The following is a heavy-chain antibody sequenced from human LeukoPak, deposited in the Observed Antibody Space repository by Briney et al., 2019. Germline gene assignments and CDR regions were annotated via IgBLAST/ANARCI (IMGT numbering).Heavy chain of an antibody. Sequence: ASVKLSCKTSGYTFTDYYMHWVRQAPGQGHEWMGCINPNSGGTNYAQKFHGSVTKTRDTSISTAYMELGRLRCDDTAVYYCGRGDIVVVVAATEYYFDYWGQGTLVTVSS. CDR1: GYTFTDYY. J-gene: IGHJ4*02. CDR3: GRGDIVVVVAATEYYFDY. D-gene: IGHD2-15*01. V-gene: IGHV1-2*02. CDR2: INPNSGGT.